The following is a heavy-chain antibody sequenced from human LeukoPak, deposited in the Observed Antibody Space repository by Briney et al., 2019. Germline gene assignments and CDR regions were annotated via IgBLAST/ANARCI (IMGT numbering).Heavy chain of an antibody. CDR1: GYSFTSYW. CDR2: IYPGESDT. Sequence: GEALKIYCKGSGYSFTSYWIGWVRQMPGTGLEWGGIIYPGESDTRYSQSFQGQVTISADKSISTAYLQWSSLKASDTAMYYCARLRSSNYYDSSGYYFGDNNWFDPWGQGTLVTVSS. J-gene: IGHJ5*02. CDR3: ARLRSSNYYDSSGYYFGDNNWFDP. D-gene: IGHD3-22*01. V-gene: IGHV5-51*01.